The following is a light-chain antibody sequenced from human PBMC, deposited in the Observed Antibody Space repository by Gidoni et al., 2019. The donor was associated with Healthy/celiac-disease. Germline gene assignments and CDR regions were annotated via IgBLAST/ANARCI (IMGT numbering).Light chain of an antibody. Sequence: DIQMTQSPSSLSASVGDRVTITCQASQDISNYLNWYQQKPGKAPKLLIYDASNLETGVPSRFSGSGPGTDFTFTISSLQPEDIETYYCQQYDNLPYTFGQGTKLEIK. CDR1: QDISNY. CDR3: QQYDNLPYT. J-gene: IGKJ2*01. V-gene: IGKV1-33*01. CDR2: DAS.